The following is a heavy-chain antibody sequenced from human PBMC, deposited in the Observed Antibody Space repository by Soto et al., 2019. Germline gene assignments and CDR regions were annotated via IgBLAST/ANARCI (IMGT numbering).Heavy chain of an antibody. CDR2: ISSRGNFT. CDR3: ARDGGVIIAAATGGGYGMDV. CDR1: GFTFSDYY. Sequence: HVQMVESGGDLVKPGGSLRLSCAVSGFTFSDYYMSWIRQAPEKGLEWVAYISSRGNFTNYADSVRGRFPISRDNVKNSLFLQMNSLRDEDTAVYYCARDGGVIIAAATGGGYGMDVWGQGTTVIVSS. J-gene: IGHJ6*02. D-gene: IGHD2-2*01. V-gene: IGHV3-11*06.